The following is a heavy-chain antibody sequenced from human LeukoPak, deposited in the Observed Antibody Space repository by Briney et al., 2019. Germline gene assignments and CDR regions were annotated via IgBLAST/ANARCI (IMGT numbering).Heavy chain of an antibody. Sequence: PSETLSLTCAVYGGSFSGYYWSWIRQPPGKRLEWIGYMYYSGITNYNPSLKSRVTISVDTSKNQFSLKLSSVTAADTAVYYCARSYSSGWYGGWGQGTLVTVSS. D-gene: IGHD6-19*01. CDR1: GGSFSGYY. CDR3: ARSYSSGWYGG. CDR2: MYYSGIT. V-gene: IGHV4-59*08. J-gene: IGHJ4*02.